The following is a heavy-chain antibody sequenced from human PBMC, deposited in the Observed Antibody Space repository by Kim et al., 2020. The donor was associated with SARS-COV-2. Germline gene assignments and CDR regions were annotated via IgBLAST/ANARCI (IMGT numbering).Heavy chain of an antibody. CDR3: ASDPLDPLYDSSGYYYPPGY. V-gene: IGHV4-39*01. CDR1: GGSISSSSYY. D-gene: IGHD3-22*01. Sequence: SETLSLTCTVSGGSISSSSYYWGWIRQPPGKGLEWIGSIYYSGSTYYNPSLKSRVTISVDTSKNQFSLKLSSVTAADTAVYYCASDPLDPLYDSSGYYYPPGYWGQGTLVTVSS. CDR2: IYYSGST. J-gene: IGHJ4*02.